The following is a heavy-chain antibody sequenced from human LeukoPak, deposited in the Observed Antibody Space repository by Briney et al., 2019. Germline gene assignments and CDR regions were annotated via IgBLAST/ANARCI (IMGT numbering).Heavy chain of an antibody. CDR1: GYTFTGYY. J-gene: IGHJ5*02. CDR3: ARESVLAVATRRGNWFDP. CDR2: INPNSGGT. D-gene: IGHD5-12*01. Sequence: GASVKVSCKASGYTFTGYYMHWVRQAPGQGLEWMGWINPNSGGTNYAQKFQGRVTMTRDTSISTAYMELSRLRSDDTAVYYCARESVLAVATRRGNWFDPWGQGTLVTVSS. V-gene: IGHV1-2*02.